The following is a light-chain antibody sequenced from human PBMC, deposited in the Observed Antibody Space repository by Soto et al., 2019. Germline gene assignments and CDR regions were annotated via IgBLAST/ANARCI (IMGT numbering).Light chain of an antibody. J-gene: IGKJ1*01. CDR3: QHYKTSSPA. Sequence: DNQMPQSPSTLSGSVGDRVTITCRASQSISDWLAWYQQKPGKAPKLLIYAASTLESRVPSRFSGTGSGTEFTLTISGLQPDDFATYYCQHYKTSSPAFGQGTKVDI. V-gene: IGKV1-5*01. CDR1: QSISDW. CDR2: AAS.